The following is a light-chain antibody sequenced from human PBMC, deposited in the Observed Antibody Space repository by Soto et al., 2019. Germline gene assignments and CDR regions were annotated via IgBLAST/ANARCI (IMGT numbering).Light chain of an antibody. CDR1: QGISSY. J-gene: IGKJ3*01. Sequence: AIRMTQSPSSFSASTGDRVTITCRASQGISSYLAWYQQKPGKAPKLLIYAASTLQSGVPSRFSGSGSGTDFTLTISCLQSEDFATYYCQQYYSYPPAFRPGTKVDIK. CDR2: AAS. CDR3: QQYYSYPPA. V-gene: IGKV1-8*01.